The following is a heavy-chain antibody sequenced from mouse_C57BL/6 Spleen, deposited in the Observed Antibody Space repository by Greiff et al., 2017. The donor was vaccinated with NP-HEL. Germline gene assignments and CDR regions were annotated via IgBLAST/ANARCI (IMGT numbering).Heavy chain of an antibody. CDR3: ASRGYSNYQYFDV. CDR1: GYAFSSYW. V-gene: IGHV1-80*01. Sequence: QVQLQQSGAELVKPGASVKISCKASGYAFSSYWMNWVKQRPGKGLEWIGQIYPGDGDTNYNGKFKDKATLTADKSSSTAYMQLSSLTSEDSAVYFCASRGYSNYQYFDVWGTGTTVTVSS. J-gene: IGHJ1*03. CDR2: IYPGDGDT. D-gene: IGHD2-5*01.